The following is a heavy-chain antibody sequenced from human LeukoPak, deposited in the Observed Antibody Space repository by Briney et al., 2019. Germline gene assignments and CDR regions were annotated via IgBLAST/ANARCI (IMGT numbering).Heavy chain of an antibody. J-gene: IGHJ6*02. Sequence: SETLSLTCTVSGGSISSYYWSWIRQPPGKGLEWIGYIYYSGSTNYNPSLKSRVTISVDTSKNQFSLKLSSVTAADTAVYYCARGEVLWFGENEGYYYGMDVWGQGTTVTVSS. CDR1: GGSISSYY. V-gene: IGHV4-59*12. CDR3: ARGEVLWFGENEGYYYGMDV. D-gene: IGHD3-10*01. CDR2: IYYSGST.